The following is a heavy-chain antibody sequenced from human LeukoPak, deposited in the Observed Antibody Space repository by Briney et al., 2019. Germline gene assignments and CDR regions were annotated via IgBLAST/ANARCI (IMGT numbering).Heavy chain of an antibody. J-gene: IGHJ4*02. V-gene: IGHV3-23*01. CDR2: ISGRGDST. Sequence: GGSLRLSCAASGFTFSSYGMTWVRQAPGKGLEWVSSISGRGDSTFYADSVKGRFTVSRDNPKNTLHLQTNSLRAEDTAVYYCAKDLGGSSWLLDYRGQGTLVTVSS. D-gene: IGHD6-13*01. CDR1: GFTFSSYG. CDR3: AKDLGGSSWLLDY.